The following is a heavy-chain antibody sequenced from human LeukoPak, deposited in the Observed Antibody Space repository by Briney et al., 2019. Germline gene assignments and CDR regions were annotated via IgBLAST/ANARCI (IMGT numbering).Heavy chain of an antibody. CDR2: INPNSGDR. V-gene: IGHV1-2*02. Sequence: ASVKVSCKASAYTFTGYYMHWVRQAPGQGLEWMGWINPNSGDRNYAQKFQGRVTMTRDTSISTAYMELSRLRSDDTAVYYFARGKEYSSAHEQDYWGQGTLVTVSS. CDR1: AYTFTGYY. CDR3: ARGKEYSSAHEQDY. D-gene: IGHD6-6*01. J-gene: IGHJ4*02.